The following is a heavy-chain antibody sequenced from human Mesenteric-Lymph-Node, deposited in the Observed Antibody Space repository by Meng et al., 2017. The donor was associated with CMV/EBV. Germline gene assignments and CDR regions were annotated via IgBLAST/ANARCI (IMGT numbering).Heavy chain of an antibody. V-gene: IGHV1-2*02. D-gene: IGHD5-12*01. J-gene: IGHJ4*02. CDR2: ISPYRGDT. CDR1: GYTFTGYY. Sequence: SGYTFTGYYLHWIRQAPGQELEWMGWISPYRGDTDYVQKFQGRVTMSRDTAISTAYLELSGLRIDDTAVYYCIRGVPYSGYDGDFDYWGQGTLVTVSS. CDR3: IRGVPYSGYDGDFDY.